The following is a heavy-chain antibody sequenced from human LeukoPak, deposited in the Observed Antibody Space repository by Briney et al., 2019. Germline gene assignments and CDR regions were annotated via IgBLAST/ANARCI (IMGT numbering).Heavy chain of an antibody. V-gene: IGHV3-49*04. J-gene: IGHJ4*02. D-gene: IGHD3-10*01. CDR2: IRSKAYGGTT. CDR1: GFTFGDYA. CDR3: TRENGEVGPRSYYYGSGSYDY. Sequence: PGGSLRLSCTASGFTFGDYAMSWVRQAPGKGLEWVGFIRSKAYGGTTEYAASVKGRFTISRDDSKSIAYLQMNSLKTEDTAVYYCTRENGEVGPRSYYYGSGSYDYWGQGTLVTVSS.